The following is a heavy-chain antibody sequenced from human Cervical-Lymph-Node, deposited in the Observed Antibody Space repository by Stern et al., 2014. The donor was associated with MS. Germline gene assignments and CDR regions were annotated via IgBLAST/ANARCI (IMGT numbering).Heavy chain of an antibody. Sequence: QVQLQESGPGLVKPSPALSLTCTVSRGSITSGDYSWTWIRQHPGNGLEWIGYISYSGSAYYNPSLKSLVIISVDTSKSQFSLKLSSVTAADTAVYYCAREKEWLRFRGFDSWGQGTLVTVSS. D-gene: IGHD5-12*01. CDR2: ISYSGSA. CDR1: RGSITSGDYS. CDR3: AREKEWLRFRGFDS. J-gene: IGHJ4*02. V-gene: IGHV4-31*01.